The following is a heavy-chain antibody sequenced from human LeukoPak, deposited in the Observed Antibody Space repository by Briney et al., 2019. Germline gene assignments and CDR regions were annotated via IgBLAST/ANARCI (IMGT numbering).Heavy chain of an antibody. Sequence: PGGSLRLSCAASGXTFSSYGMHWVRQAPGKGLEWVAVIWYDGSNKYYTDSVKGRFTISRDNSKNTLFLQMNSLRAEDTAVYYCASVGTTNYFDYWGQGTLVTVSS. CDR1: GXTFSSYG. J-gene: IGHJ4*02. V-gene: IGHV3-33*01. CDR2: IWYDGSNK. CDR3: ASVGTTNYFDY. D-gene: IGHD1-1*01.